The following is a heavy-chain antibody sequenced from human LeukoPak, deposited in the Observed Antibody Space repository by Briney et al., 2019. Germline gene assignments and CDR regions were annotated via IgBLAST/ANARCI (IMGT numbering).Heavy chain of an antibody. V-gene: IGHV3-30-3*01. CDR2: ISYDGSNK. Sequence: GGSLRLSCAASGFTFSSYAMHRVRQAPGKGLEWVAVISYDGSNKYYADSVKGRFTISRDNSKNTLYLQMNSLRAEDTAVYYCANPRRVDGYNPFDYWGQGTLVTVSS. CDR3: ANPRRVDGYNPFDY. J-gene: IGHJ4*02. CDR1: GFTFSSYA. D-gene: IGHD5-24*01.